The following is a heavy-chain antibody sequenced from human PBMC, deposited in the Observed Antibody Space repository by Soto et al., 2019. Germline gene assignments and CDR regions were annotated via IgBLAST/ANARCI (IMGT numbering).Heavy chain of an antibody. Sequence: SETLSLTCTVSGGSITTSYWSWIRQPPGKGLGWIGYIYHSGSTNYNPSLNSRVTISIDTSKNQFSLRLSSVTAADAAVYYCARGALGGAFDYWGQGALVTVSS. D-gene: IGHD3-16*01. CDR1: GGSITTSY. CDR3: ARGALGGAFDY. CDR2: IYHSGST. J-gene: IGHJ4*02. V-gene: IGHV4-59*01.